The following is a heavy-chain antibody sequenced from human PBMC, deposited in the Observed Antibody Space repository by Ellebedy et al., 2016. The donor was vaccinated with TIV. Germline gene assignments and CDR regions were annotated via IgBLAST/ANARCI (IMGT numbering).Heavy chain of an antibody. CDR3: AKYGGYSGYDLPLYYYYGMDV. V-gene: IGHV3-23*01. J-gene: IGHJ6*02. D-gene: IGHD5-12*01. CDR1: GFTFSSYA. Sequence: GESLKISCAASGFTFSSYAMSWVRQAPGKGLEWVSGISGSGGSTYYADSVKGRFTISRDNSKNTLYLQMNSLRAEDTAVYYCAKYGGYSGYDLPLYYYYGMDVWGQGTTVTVSS. CDR2: ISGSGGST.